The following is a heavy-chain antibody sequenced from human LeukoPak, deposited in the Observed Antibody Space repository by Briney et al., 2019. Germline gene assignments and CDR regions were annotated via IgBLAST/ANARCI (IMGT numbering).Heavy chain of an antibody. CDR1: GFTFSSYA. CDR2: ISGSGGST. Sequence: DPGGSLRLSCAASGFTFSSYAMSWVRQAPGKGLEWVSAISGSGGSTYYADSVKGRFTISRDNSKNTLYLQMNSLRAEDTAVYYCAKDSAYSSGSDRPFDYWGQGTLVTVSS. D-gene: IGHD6-19*01. CDR3: AKDSAYSSGSDRPFDY. J-gene: IGHJ4*02. V-gene: IGHV3-23*01.